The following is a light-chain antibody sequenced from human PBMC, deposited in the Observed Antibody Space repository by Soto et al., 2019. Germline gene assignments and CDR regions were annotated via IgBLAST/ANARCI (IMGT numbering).Light chain of an antibody. Sequence: EIVLTQSPATLSLSPGERATLSCRASQSVSSYLAWYQQKPGQAPRLLIYDASNRATGIPARFSGRGPGTDFTLTISSLEPEDFAVYYCQQRSNWQITFGQGTRLEIK. CDR1: QSVSSY. J-gene: IGKJ5*01. CDR3: QQRSNWQIT. V-gene: IGKV3D-11*02. CDR2: DAS.